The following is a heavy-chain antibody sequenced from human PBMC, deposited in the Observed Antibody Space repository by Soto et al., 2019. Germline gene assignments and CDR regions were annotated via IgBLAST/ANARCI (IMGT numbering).Heavy chain of an antibody. CDR3: VRPLPSGRNYGLDV. CDR2: IYDNGTT. CDR1: GLTVSNAY. D-gene: IGHD3-10*01. Sequence: EVQLVESGGGLIQPGGSLRLSCAASGLTVSNAYMAWVRQAPGMGLEWVSVIYDNGTTYYADSVKGRFTISRDTSTNTLSLQMDSLRAEDTAVYYCVRPLPSGRNYGLDVWGQGTTVTVSS. V-gene: IGHV3-53*01. J-gene: IGHJ6*02.